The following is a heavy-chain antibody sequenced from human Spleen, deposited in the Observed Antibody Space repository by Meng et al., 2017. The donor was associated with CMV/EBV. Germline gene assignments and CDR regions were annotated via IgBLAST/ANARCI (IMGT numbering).Heavy chain of an antibody. Sequence: GGSLRLSCAASGFTFDEYAMHWVRQAPGKGLEWVSGISWNSVGIGYADSVKGRFTISRDNAKNSLYLQMNSLRAEDTAVYYCAGGPYYYDSSGYSYWGQGTLVTVSS. D-gene: IGHD3-22*01. CDR2: ISWNSVGI. CDR3: AGGPYYYDSSGYSY. V-gene: IGHV3-9*01. CDR1: GFTFDEYA. J-gene: IGHJ4*02.